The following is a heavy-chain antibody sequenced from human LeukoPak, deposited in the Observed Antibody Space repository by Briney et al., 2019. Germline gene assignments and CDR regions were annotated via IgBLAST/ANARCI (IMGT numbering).Heavy chain of an antibody. CDR2: ISGSGGST. D-gene: IGHD6-13*01. V-gene: IGHV3-23*01. CDR1: GFTFSTYA. J-gene: IGHJ4*02. Sequence: GGSLRLSCAASGFTFSTYAMSWVRQAPGKGLEWVSAISGSGGSTYYADSVKGRFTISRDNSKNTLYLQMNSLRAEDTSIYYCAKALEQETVIALDSWGQGTLVTVYS. CDR3: AKALEQETVIALDS.